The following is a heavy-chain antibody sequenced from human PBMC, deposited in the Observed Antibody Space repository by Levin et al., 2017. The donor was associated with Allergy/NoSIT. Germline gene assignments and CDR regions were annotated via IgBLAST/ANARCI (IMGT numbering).Heavy chain of an antibody. CDR1: GFAFSSYW. V-gene: IGHV3-7*04. J-gene: IGHJ3*01. D-gene: IGHD2-8*02. CDR3: ARNWRSAFDV. Sequence: PGGSLRLSCAASGFAFSSYWMSWVRQAPGEGLEWVANTKNDGTEKFYVDSVKGRFTISRDTATNSVFLHMSSLRVEETAVYYCARNWRSAFDVWGQGTMVTVSS. CDR2: TKNDGTEK.